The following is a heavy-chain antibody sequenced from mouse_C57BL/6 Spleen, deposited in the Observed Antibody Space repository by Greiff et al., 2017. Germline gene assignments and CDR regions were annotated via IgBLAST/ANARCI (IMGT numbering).Heavy chain of an antibody. CDR2: IDPSDSYT. J-gene: IGHJ4*01. V-gene: IGHV1-69*01. Sequence: QVQLQQPGAELVMPGASVKLSCKASGYTFTSYWMHWVKQRPGQGLEWIGEIDPSDSYTNYNQKFKGKSTLTVDKSSSTAYMQLSSLTSEDSAVYYCARGYYYSSYHAMDYWGQGTSVSVSS. D-gene: IGHD2-5*01. CDR3: ARGYYYSSYHAMDY. CDR1: GYTFTSYW.